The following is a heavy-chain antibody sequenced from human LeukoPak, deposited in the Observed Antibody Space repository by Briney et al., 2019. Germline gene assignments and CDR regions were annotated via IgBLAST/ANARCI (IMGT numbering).Heavy chain of an antibody. J-gene: IGHJ3*02. CDR2: IWYDGSNK. Sequence: PGGSLRLSCAASGFTFSSYGMHWVRQAPGKGLEWVAVIWYDGSNKYYADSVKGRFTISRDNSKNTLYLQMNSLRAEDTAVYYCAKNEGSWAPDAFDIWGQGTVVTVSS. D-gene: IGHD6-13*01. CDR3: AKNEGSWAPDAFDI. V-gene: IGHV3-33*06. CDR1: GFTFSSYG.